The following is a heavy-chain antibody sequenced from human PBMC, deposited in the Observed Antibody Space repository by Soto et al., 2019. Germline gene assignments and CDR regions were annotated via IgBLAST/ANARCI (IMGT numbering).Heavy chain of an antibody. CDR2: IYYSGST. CDR3: AREQSI. Sequence: QVQLQESGPGLVKPSQTLSLTCTVSGGSISSCGYYWNWLRQHPGQGLEWIGYIYYSGSTYYNPPITSRVTISVVTSKRKFSRKLSSVTAADTAMYYCAREQSIWGQGTLVNVSS. D-gene: IGHD6-19*01. V-gene: IGHV4-31*03. CDR1: GGSISSCGYY. J-gene: IGHJ4*02.